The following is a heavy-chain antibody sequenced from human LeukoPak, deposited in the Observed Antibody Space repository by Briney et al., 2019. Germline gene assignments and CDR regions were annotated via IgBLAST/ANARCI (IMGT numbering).Heavy chain of an antibody. V-gene: IGHV3-74*01. CDR1: GFTFNSYW. CDR2: INSDGSST. Sequence: RPGGSLRLSCAASGFTFNSYWMHWVRQAPGKGLVWVSRINSDGSSTSYADSVKGRFTISRDNAKNSLYLQMNSLRAEDTAVYYCAELGITMIGGVWGKGTTVTISS. CDR3: AELGITMIGGV. D-gene: IGHD3-10*02. J-gene: IGHJ6*04.